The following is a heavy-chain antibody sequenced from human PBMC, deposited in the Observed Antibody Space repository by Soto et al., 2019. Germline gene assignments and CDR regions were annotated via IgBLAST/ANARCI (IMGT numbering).Heavy chain of an antibody. CDR1: GFSFSTYP. CDR3: VKDTRTEWDH. V-gene: IGHV3-23*01. CDR2: ISAAGDST. D-gene: IGHD1-7*01. J-gene: IGHJ4*02. Sequence: EVQLLESGGGLVQPGGSLRLSCAASGFSFSTYPMSWFRQTPGKGLEWVSTISAAGDSTYNTDSVKGRFTISRDNSRNSVYLQISSLRADDTAIYFCVKDTRTEWDHWGQGTLVTVS.